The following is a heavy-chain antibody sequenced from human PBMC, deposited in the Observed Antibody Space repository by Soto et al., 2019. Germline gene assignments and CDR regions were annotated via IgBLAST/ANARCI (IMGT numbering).Heavy chain of an antibody. Sequence: EVQLVQSGGGLVQPGGSLRLSCAGSGFTFSSFWMHWVRQTPGQGLLWVSRISGDGSRTTYADSVKGRFTISRDNAKNTLYLQMNSLRADDTAVYYCARDVFIGDYDWFHPWGQGTLVTVSS. CDR2: ISGDGSRT. J-gene: IGHJ5*02. D-gene: IGHD4-17*01. V-gene: IGHV3-74*01. CDR3: ARDVFIGDYDWFHP. CDR1: GFTFSSFW.